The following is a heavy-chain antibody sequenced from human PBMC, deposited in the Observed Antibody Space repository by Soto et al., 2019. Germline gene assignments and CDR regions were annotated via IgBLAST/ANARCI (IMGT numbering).Heavy chain of an antibody. CDR1: GYTFTSYG. CDR2: ISAYNGNT. D-gene: IGHD4-17*01. CDR3: ARDLGPPTTVVYYFDY. Sequence: EASVKVSCKASGYTFTSYGISWVRQAPGQGLEWMGWISAYNGNTNYAQKLQGRVTMTTDTSTSTAYMGLRSLRSDDTAVYYCARDLGPPTTVVYYFDYWGQGPLVTVSS. V-gene: IGHV1-18*01. J-gene: IGHJ4*02.